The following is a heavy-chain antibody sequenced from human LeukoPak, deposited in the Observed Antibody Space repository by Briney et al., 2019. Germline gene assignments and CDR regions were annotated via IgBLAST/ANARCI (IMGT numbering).Heavy chain of an antibody. V-gene: IGHV3-74*01. D-gene: IGHD1-7*01. CDR1: GFTFSNYW. Sequence: GGSLRLSCAASGFTFSNYWMHWVRQAPGKGLVWVSRINSDGSSTSYADSVKGRFTISRDNAKNTLYLQMNSLRAEDTAVYYCARAHNWNYGLVDYWGQGTLVTVSS. CDR3: ARAHNWNYGLVDY. CDR2: INSDGSST. J-gene: IGHJ4*02.